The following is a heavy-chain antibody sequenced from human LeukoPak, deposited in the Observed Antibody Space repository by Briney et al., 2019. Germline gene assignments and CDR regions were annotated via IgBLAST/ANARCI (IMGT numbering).Heavy chain of an antibody. J-gene: IGHJ4*02. Sequence: GGSLRLSCAASGFTFSNYAMHWVRQAPGKGLEWVAVISYDGSNKNYADSVKGRFTISRDNSKKTLYLQMNSLRAEDTAVYYCARGLFRFCSSTSCLSPFDYWGQGALVTVSS. CDR2: ISYDGSNK. D-gene: IGHD2-2*01. V-gene: IGHV3-30*04. CDR1: GFTFSNYA. CDR3: ARGLFRFCSSTSCLSPFDY.